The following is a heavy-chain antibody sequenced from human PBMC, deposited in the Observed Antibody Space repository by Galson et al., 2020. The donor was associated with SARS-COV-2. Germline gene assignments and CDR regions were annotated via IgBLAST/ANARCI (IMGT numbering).Heavy chain of an antibody. CDR1: GFTFDDYA. D-gene: IGHD5-18*01. V-gene: IGHV3-9*01. CDR2: ISWNSGSI. Sequence: GGSLRLSCAASGFTFDDYAMHWVRQAPGKGLEWVSVISWNSGSIGYADSVKGRFTISRDNAKNSLYLQMNSLRAEDTALYYCAKDGGYSYGWGWRYWGQGTLVTVSS. J-gene: IGHJ4*02. CDR3: AKDGGYSYGWGWRY.